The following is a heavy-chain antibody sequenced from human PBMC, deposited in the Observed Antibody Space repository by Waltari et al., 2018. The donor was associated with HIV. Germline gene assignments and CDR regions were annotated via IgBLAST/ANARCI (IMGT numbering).Heavy chain of an antibody. CDR1: GGSISSSSYY. J-gene: IGHJ3*02. Sequence: QLQLQESGPGLVKPSETLSLTCTVSGGSISSSSYYWGWIRQPPGKGLEWIGSIYYRGSTYYNPSLKSRGTISVDTSKNQFSLKLSSVTAADTAVYYCARLFQETDAFDIWGQGTMVTVSS. V-gene: IGHV4-39*01. CDR2: IYYRGST. CDR3: ARLFQETDAFDI.